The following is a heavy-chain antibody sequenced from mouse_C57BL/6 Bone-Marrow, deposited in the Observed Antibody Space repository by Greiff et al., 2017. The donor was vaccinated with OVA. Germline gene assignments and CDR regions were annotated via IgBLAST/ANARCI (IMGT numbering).Heavy chain of an antibody. Sequence: VQLQESGAELVKPGASVKLSCKASGYTFTSYWMHWVKQRPGQGLEWIGMIHPNSGSTNYNEKFKSKATLTVDKSSSTAYMQLSSLTSEDSAVYYCAREDGWAYWGQGTLVTVSA. CDR1: GYTFTSYW. V-gene: IGHV1-64*01. D-gene: IGHD2-3*01. J-gene: IGHJ3*01. CDR3: AREDGWAY. CDR2: IHPNSGST.